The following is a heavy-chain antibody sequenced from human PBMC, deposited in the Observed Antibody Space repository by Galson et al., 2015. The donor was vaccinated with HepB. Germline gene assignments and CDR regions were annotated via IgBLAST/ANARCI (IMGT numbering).Heavy chain of an antibody. CDR2: IIPIFGTA. CDR1: GGTFSSYA. CDR3: ARAGEVSSWPKVCWFDP. D-gene: IGHD6-13*01. Sequence: SVKVSCKASGGTFSSYAISWVRQAPGQGLEWMGGIIPIFGTANYAQKFQGRVTITADESTSTAYMELSSLRSEDTAVYYCARAGEVSSWPKVCWFDPWGQGTLVTVSS. V-gene: IGHV1-69*13. J-gene: IGHJ5*02.